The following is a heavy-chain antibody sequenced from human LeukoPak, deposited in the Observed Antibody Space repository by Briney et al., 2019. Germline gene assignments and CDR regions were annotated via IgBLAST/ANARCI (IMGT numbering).Heavy chain of an antibody. V-gene: IGHV4-39*07. J-gene: IGHJ4*02. D-gene: IGHD1-26*01. CDR2: IYYSGST. CDR1: GGSISSSSYY. CDR3: ARDSESGSYYGIY. Sequence: SETLSLTCTVSGGSISSSSYYWGWIRQPPGKGLEWIGSIYYSGSTYYNPSLKSRVTISVDTSKNQFSLKLSSVTAADTAVYYCARDSESGSYYGIYWGQGTLVTVSS.